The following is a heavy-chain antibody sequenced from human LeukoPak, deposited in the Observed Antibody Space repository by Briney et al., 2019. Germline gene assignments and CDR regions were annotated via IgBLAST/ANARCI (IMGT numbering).Heavy chain of an antibody. CDR2: INPNSGGT. D-gene: IGHD2-15*01. J-gene: IGHJ4*02. CDR1: GYTFTGYY. V-gene: IGHV1-2*06. CDR3: ARSVQRYCSGGSCYSNFSPRDY. Sequence: ASVKVSCKASGYTFTGYYMHWVRQAPGQGLEWMGLINPNSGGTNYAQKFQGRVTMTRDTSISTAYMELSRLRSDDTAVYYCARSVQRYCSGGSCYSNFSPRDYWGQGTLVTVSS.